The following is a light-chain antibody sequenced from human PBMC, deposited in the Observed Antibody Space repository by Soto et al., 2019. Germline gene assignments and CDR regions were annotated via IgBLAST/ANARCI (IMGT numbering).Light chain of an antibody. CDR1: SSDVGSYNL. Sequence: QSMLTQPASVSGSPGQSITISCTGTSSDVGSYNLVSWYQQHPGKAPKLMIYEGSKRPSGVSNRFSGSKSGNTASLTISGLQAEDEADYYCCSYAGSSNFDVFGTGTKVTVL. J-gene: IGLJ1*01. CDR3: CSYAGSSNFDV. V-gene: IGLV2-23*01. CDR2: EGS.